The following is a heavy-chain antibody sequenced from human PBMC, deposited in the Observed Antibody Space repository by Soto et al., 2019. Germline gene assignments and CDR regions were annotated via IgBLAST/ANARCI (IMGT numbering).Heavy chain of an antibody. CDR2: INYSGST. CDR3: ARAWGHLYFDY. D-gene: IGHD3-16*01. CDR1: GGSVSSTSYY. Sequence: SETLSLTCTVSGGSVSSTSYYWTWIRQPPGKGLEWIGYINYSGSTNYNPSLQSRVTISVDTSTNHFSLELTSVTAADTAVYYCARAWGHLYFDYWGQGALVTVSS. V-gene: IGHV4-61*01. J-gene: IGHJ4*02.